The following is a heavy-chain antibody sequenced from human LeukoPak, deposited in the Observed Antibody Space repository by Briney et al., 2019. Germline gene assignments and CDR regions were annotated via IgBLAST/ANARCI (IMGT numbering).Heavy chain of an antibody. V-gene: IGHV1-2*06. CDR1: GYTFTGYY. CDR3: ARGILHYYDSSGYYGVDY. Sequence: GASVKVSCKASGYTFTGYYMHWVRQAPGQGLEWMGRINPNSGGTNYTQKFQGRVTMTRDTSISTAYKELSRLRSDDTAVYYCARGILHYYDSSGYYGVDYWGQGTLVTVSS. J-gene: IGHJ4*02. D-gene: IGHD3-22*01. CDR2: INPNSGGT.